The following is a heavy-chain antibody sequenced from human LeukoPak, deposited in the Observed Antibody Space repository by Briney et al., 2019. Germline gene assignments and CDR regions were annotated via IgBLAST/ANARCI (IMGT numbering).Heavy chain of an antibody. Sequence: PGGSLRLSCAASGFTFSSYEMNWVRQAPGKGLEWVPYISSSGSTIYYADSVKGRFTISRDNAKNSLYLQMNSLRAEDTAVYYCARENALFDYWGQGTLVTVSS. CDR1: GFTFSSYE. CDR2: ISSSGSTI. V-gene: IGHV3-48*03. D-gene: IGHD3-3*02. J-gene: IGHJ4*02. CDR3: ARENALFDY.